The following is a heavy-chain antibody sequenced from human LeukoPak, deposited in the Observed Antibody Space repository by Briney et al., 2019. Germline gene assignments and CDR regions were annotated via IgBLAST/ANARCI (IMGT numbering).Heavy chain of an antibody. V-gene: IGHV3-7*01. CDR3: ATRRGGYYYDSSGYYFDY. D-gene: IGHD3-22*01. J-gene: IGHJ4*02. CDR2: IKQDGSEK. CDR1: GFSFGIYW. Sequence: GGSLRLSCEGTGFSFGIYWMSWVRQAPGKGLEWVANIKQDGSEKYYVDSVKGRFTISRDNAKNSLYLQMNSLRAEDTAVYYCATRRGGYYYDSSGYYFDYWGQGTLVTVSS.